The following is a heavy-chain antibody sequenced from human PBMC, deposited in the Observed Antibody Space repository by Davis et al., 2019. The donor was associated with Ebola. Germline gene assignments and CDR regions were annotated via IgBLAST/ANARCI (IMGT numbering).Heavy chain of an antibody. D-gene: IGHD2-2*01. J-gene: IGHJ3*02. CDR1: GYSFSHYS. CDR3: ARDIGVAVPGVMKDAFDI. Sequence: ASVKVSCKASGYSFSHYSFSWVRQAPGQGLEWMGWVCGNYAQKFQGRITMTTDTSTSTAYMELRSLTSDDTAIYYCARDIGVAVPGVMKDAFDIWGQGTMVTVSS. V-gene: IGHV1-18*01. CDR2: VCG.